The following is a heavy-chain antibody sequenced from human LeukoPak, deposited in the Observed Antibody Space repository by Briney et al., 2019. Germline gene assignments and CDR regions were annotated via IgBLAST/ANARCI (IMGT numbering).Heavy chain of an antibody. V-gene: IGHV3-15*01. CDR1: GFTFSNVR. J-gene: IGHJ4*02. CDR2: IRSKSDGGTT. CDR3: NTWTSY. D-gene: IGHD3/OR15-3a*01. Sequence: GGSLRLSCAASGFTFSNVRMTWVRQAPGKGLEWLGLIRSKSDGGTTEYAEPVKGRFSISRDDSTRTLYLEMDSLKTGDTAVYYCNTWTSYWGQGTLVTVSS.